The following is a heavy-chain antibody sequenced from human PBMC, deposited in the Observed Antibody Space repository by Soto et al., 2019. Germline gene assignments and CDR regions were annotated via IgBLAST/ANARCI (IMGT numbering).Heavy chain of an antibody. CDR1: GFTFSSYE. CDR3: ASDYGGVDY. D-gene: IGHD2-8*02. V-gene: IGHV3-48*03. CDR2: ISSSGSTI. Sequence: LRLSCAASGFTFSSYEMNWARQAPGKGLEWVSYISSSGSTIYYADSVKGRFTISRDNAKNSLYLQMNSLRAEDTAVYYCASDYGGVDYWGQGTLVTVSS. J-gene: IGHJ4*02.